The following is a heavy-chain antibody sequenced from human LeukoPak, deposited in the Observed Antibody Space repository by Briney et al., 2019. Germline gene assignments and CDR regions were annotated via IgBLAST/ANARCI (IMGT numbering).Heavy chain of an antibody. CDR1: GGSFSGYY. V-gene: IGHV4-34*01. CDR2: INHSGST. D-gene: IGHD3-22*01. J-gene: IGHJ4*02. Sequence: SETLSLTCAVSGGSFSGYYWSWIRQPPGKGLEWIGEINHSGSTNYNPSLKSRVTISVDTSKNQFSLKLSSVTAADTAVYYCARGSFSGFNDHFDYWGQGTLVTVSS. CDR3: ARGSFSGFNDHFDY.